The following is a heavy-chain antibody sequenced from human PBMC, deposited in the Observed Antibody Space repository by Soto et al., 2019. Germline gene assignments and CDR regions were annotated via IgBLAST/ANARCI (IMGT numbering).Heavy chain of an antibody. CDR3: ARNEYNGNSVDY. CDR1: GYTFTSHW. J-gene: IGHJ4*02. V-gene: IGHV5-51*01. Sequence: GESLKISCQAFGYTFTSHWIGWVRQTPGNGLEWMGIIYPGDSDTRYSPSFQGQVTISADKSINAAYLQWSSLKASDTAVYYCARNEYNGNSVDYWGPGTLVTVSS. D-gene: IGHD1-1*01. CDR2: IYPGDSDT.